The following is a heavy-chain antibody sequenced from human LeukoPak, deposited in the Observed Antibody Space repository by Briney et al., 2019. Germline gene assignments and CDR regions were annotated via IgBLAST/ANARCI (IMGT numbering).Heavy chain of an antibody. CDR2: ISGSGGST. J-gene: IGHJ4*02. D-gene: IGHD3-9*01. V-gene: IGHV3-23*01. CDR1: GFTFSSYA. Sequence: GGSLRLSCAASGFTFSSYAMSWVRQAPGKGLEWVSAISGSGGSTYYADSVKGRFTISRDNSKNTLYLQMNSLRAEDTAVYYCAKGTPVKYYDILTGYPIDYWGQGTLVTVSS. CDR3: AKGTPVKYYDILTGYPIDY.